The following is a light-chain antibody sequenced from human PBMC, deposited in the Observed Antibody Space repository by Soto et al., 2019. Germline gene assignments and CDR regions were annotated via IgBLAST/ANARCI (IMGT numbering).Light chain of an antibody. V-gene: IGKV3-11*01. CDR2: DAS. J-gene: IGKJ1*01. Sequence: MVLTQSPATLSLSPGERAALSCRASQSVSTSLAWYQHKPGQAPRLIIYDASKRAPGIPARFSGSGSGTDFTLTISSLEPEDFAVYYCQVRDVWPSFGQGTKVDIK. CDR1: QSVSTS. CDR3: QVRDVWPS.